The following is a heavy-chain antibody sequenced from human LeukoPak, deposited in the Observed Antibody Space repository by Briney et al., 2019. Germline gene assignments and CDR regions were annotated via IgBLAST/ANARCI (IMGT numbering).Heavy chain of an antibody. J-gene: IGHJ4*02. Sequence: ASVKVSCKASGGTFSSYAISWVRQAPGQGLEWMGWISAYNGNTNYAQKLQGRVTMTTDTSTSTAYMELRSLRSDDTAVYYCARVRVGSVLDYWGQGTLVTVSS. CDR1: GGTFSSYA. CDR2: ISAYNGNT. CDR3: ARVRVGSVLDY. D-gene: IGHD2-8*01. V-gene: IGHV1-18*01.